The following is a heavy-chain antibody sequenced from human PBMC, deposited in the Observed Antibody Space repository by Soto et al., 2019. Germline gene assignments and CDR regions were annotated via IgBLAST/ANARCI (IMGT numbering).Heavy chain of an antibody. CDR1: GGSVSSGSYY. Sequence: PSDPLSLTCTVPGGSVSSGSYYWSWIRQPPGKGLEWIGYIYYSGSTNYNPSLKSRVTISVDTSKNQFSLKLSSVTAADTAVYYCARERYYDFLSGYYSSYYYYYYGMDVWGQGTTVTVSS. J-gene: IGHJ6*02. CDR3: ARERYYDFLSGYYSSYYYYYYGMDV. D-gene: IGHD3-3*01. V-gene: IGHV4-61*01. CDR2: IYYSGST.